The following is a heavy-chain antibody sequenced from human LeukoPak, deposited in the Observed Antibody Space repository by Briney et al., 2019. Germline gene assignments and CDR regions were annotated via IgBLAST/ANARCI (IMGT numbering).Heavy chain of an antibody. J-gene: IGHJ4*02. CDR2: IYYSGST. V-gene: IGHV4-39*07. CDR1: GGSISSSSYY. CDR3: ARIEYSSSCDY. D-gene: IGHD6-6*01. Sequence: SETLSLTCAVSGGSISSSSYYWGWIRQPPGKGLECIGSIYYSGSTYYNPSLKSRVTISVDTSKNQFSLKLSSVTAADTAVYYCARIEYSSSCDYWGQGTLVTVSS.